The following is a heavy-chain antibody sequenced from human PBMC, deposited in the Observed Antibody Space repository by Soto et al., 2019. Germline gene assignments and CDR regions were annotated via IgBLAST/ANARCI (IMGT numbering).Heavy chain of an antibody. CDR3: ARGRWITFYYYMDV. CDR1: GYTFTSYD. CDR2: MNPNSGNT. D-gene: IGHD3-16*01. J-gene: IGHJ6*03. V-gene: IGHV1-8*01. Sequence: ASVKVSCKASGYTFTSYDINWVRQATGQGLEWMGWMNPNSGNTGYAQKFQGRVTMTRKTSISTAYMELSSLRSEDTAVYYCARGRWITFYYYMDVWGKGTTVTVSS.